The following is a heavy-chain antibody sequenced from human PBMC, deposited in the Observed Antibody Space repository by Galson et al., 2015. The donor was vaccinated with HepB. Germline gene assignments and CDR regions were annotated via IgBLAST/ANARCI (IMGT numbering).Heavy chain of an antibody. CDR3: ARRGQWLGHYYFDY. CDR1: GGSISSSSYY. CDR2: IYYSGST. V-gene: IGHV4-39*01. J-gene: IGHJ4*02. Sequence: TLSLTCTVSGGSISSSSYYWGWIRQPPGKGLEWIGSIYYSGSTHYNPSLKSRVTISVDTSKNQFSLKLSSVTAADTAVYYCARRGQWLGHYYFDYWGQGTLVTVSS. D-gene: IGHD6-19*01.